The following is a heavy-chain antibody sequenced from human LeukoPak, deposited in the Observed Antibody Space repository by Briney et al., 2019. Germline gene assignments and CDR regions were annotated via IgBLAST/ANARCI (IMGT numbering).Heavy chain of an antibody. V-gene: IGHV3-21*01. J-gene: IGHJ4*02. CDR1: GFTFSSYS. CDR2: ISSSSRYI. Sequence: KAGGSPRLSCAASGFTFSSYSMNWVRQAPGKGLELVSSISSSSRYIYYADSVQGRFTISRDNAKNSLYLQMHSLRAEDTAVYYCARDRGTYSSGRYDYWGQGTLVTVSS. CDR3: ARDRGTYSSGRYDY. D-gene: IGHD6-25*01.